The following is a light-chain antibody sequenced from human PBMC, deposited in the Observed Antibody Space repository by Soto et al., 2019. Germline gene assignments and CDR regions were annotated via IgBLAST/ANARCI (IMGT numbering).Light chain of an antibody. V-gene: IGKV3-20*01. J-gene: IGKJ1*01. Sequence: EIVLTQSPGTLSLSPGEGATLSCRASQSISSNYLAWYQQKPGQAPRLLISVASSRATGIPDRFSGSGSGTDFTLTISRLEPEDFAVYYCQQYGSSPPWTFGQGTKVEIK. CDR3: QQYGSSPPWT. CDR2: VAS. CDR1: QSISSNY.